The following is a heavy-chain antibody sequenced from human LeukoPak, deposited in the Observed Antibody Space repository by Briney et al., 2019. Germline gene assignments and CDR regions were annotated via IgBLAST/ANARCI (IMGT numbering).Heavy chain of an antibody. Sequence: GGSLRLSCAASGITFSSYAMHWVRQAPGKGLEWVSYISSSGSTIYYADSLKGRFTISRDNAKNSLYLQMNSLRAEDTAVYYCARAHYYDSSGLDFWGQGTLVTVSS. D-gene: IGHD3-22*01. CDR1: GITFSSYA. V-gene: IGHV3-48*03. J-gene: IGHJ4*02. CDR2: ISSSGSTI. CDR3: ARAHYYDSSGLDF.